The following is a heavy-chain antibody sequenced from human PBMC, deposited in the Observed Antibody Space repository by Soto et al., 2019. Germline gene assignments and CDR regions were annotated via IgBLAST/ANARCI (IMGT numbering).Heavy chain of an antibody. CDR2: VFYTGRA. J-gene: IGHJ6*02. V-gene: IGHV4-59*01. CDR1: GGSLGSYY. D-gene: IGHD4-4*01. Sequence: SETLSLTCTVSGGSLGSYYWGWIRPPPGKGVEWIGYVFYTGRANYNAPIKSRVSISLDTSNSQVSLKLSSVTAADTACYYCARDGDGRMTTNPYHYNGMDVWGPGTTVTVSS. CDR3: ARDGDGRMTTNPYHYNGMDV.